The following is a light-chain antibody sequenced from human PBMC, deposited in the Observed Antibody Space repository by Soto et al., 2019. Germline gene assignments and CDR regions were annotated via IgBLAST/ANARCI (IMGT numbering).Light chain of an antibody. J-gene: IGKJ2*01. CDR1: QSISSY. CDR3: QQSYSTPNT. Sequence: DIQMTQSPSSLSASVGDRVTITCRASQSISSYLNGYQQKPGKAPKLLIYAASSLQSGVPSRFSGSGSGTDFTLTISSLQPEDFATYYCQQSYSTPNTFGQGTRLEI. V-gene: IGKV1-39*01. CDR2: AAS.